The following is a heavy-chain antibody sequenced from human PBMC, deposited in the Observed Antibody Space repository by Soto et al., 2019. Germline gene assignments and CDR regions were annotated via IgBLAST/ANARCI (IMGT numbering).Heavy chain of an antibody. CDR3: ASTSSWIQLWSIHDAFDI. CDR2: IYYSGST. V-gene: IGHV4-59*01. Sequence: SETLSLTCTVSGGSTSSYYWSWIRQPPGKGLEWIGYIYYSGSTNYNPSLKSRVTKSVDTSKNQFSLKLSSVTAADTAVYYCASTSSWIQLWSIHDAFDIWGQGTMVTVSS. J-gene: IGHJ3*02. CDR1: GGSTSSYY. D-gene: IGHD5-18*01.